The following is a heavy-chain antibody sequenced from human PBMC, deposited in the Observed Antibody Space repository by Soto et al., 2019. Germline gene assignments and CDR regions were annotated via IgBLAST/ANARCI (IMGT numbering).Heavy chain of an antibody. CDR2: ISGSGGST. V-gene: IGHV3-23*01. CDR3: AKGGSTPALAKPIVGATTSLKRDDY. Sequence: GGSLRLSCAASGFTFSSYAMSWVRQAPGKGLEWVSAISGSGGSTYYADSVKGRFTISRDNSKNTLYLQMNSLRAEDTAVYYCAKGGSTPALAKPIVGATTSLKRDDYWGQGTLVTVSS. J-gene: IGHJ4*02. CDR1: GFTFSSYA. D-gene: IGHD1-26*01.